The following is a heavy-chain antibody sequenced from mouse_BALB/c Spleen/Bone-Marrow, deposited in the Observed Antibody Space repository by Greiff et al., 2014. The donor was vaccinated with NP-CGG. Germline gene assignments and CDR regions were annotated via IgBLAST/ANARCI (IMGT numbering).Heavy chain of an antibody. D-gene: IGHD2-4*01. Sequence: VQLKDSGAELVRSGASVKLSCTASGFNIKDYYMHWVKQRPEQGLEWIGRIDPENGDTEYAPKFQGKATMTADTSSNTAYLQLSSLTSEDTAVYYCNARGDYDFGYFDYWGQGTTLTVSS. CDR1: GFNIKDYY. V-gene: IGHV14-4*02. CDR3: NARGDYDFGYFDY. CDR2: IDPENGDT. J-gene: IGHJ2*01.